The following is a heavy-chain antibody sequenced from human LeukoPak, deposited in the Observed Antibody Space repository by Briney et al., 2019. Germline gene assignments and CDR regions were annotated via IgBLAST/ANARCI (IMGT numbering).Heavy chain of an antibody. D-gene: IGHD4-17*01. CDR1: GGSIGSGGYY. Sequence: SETLSLTCTVSGGSIGSGGYYWSWIRQHPGKGLEWIGYIYYSGSTYYNPSLKSRVTISVDTSKNQFSLKLSSVTAADTAVYYCARSPLEATYGDYEGSWFDPWGQGTLVTVSS. V-gene: IGHV4-31*03. CDR2: IYYSGST. J-gene: IGHJ5*02. CDR3: ARSPLEATYGDYEGSWFDP.